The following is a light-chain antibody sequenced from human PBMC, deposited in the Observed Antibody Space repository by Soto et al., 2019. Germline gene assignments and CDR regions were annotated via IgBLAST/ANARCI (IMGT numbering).Light chain of an antibody. CDR2: DVS. J-gene: IGLJ1*01. CDR1: SSDVGRYNY. V-gene: IGLV2-14*03. Sequence: QSVLAQPASVSGSRGQSITISCTGTSSDVGRYNYVSWFQQHPGKVPKLIIYDVSNWPSGVSDRFSGSKSGNTASLTISGLHPEDEADYYCSSFTSSSTFVFGTGTKATVL. CDR3: SSFTSSSTFV.